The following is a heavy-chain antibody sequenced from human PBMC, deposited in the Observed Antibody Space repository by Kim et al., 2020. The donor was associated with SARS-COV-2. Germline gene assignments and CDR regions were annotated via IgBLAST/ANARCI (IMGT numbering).Heavy chain of an antibody. Sequence: GGSLRLSCAASGFTFSSYWMSWVRQAPGKGLEWVANIKQDGSEKYYVDSVKGRFTISRDNAKNSLYLQMNSLRAEDTAVYYCARDKWYDSSGYYYHYWGQGTLVTVSS. CDR3: ARDKWYDSSGYYYHY. V-gene: IGHV3-7*01. D-gene: IGHD3-22*01. CDR1: GFTFSSYW. CDR2: IKQDGSEK. J-gene: IGHJ4*02.